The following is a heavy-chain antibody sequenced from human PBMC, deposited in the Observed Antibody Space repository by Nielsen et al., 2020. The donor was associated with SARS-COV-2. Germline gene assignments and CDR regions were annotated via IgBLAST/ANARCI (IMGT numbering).Heavy chain of an antibody. CDR3: ASDSSSWYGGGY. D-gene: IGHD6-13*01. CDR2: LSTDGATI. CDR1: GFSFSGYW. Sequence: GGSLRLSCAASGFSFSGYWMHWVRQAPGKGLVWVLGLSTDGATIRHADSVKGRFTISRDNAKNSLYLQMNSLRAEDTALYYCASDSSSWYGGGYWGQGTLVTVSS. V-gene: IGHV3-74*01. J-gene: IGHJ4*02.